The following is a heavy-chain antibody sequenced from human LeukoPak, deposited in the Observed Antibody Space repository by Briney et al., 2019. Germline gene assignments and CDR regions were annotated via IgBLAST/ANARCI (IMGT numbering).Heavy chain of an antibody. CDR1: GGSISSGSYY. D-gene: IGHD5-12*01. V-gene: IGHV4-61*02. CDR3: ARGGDISGYDSLHYYYYYMDV. Sequence: PSETLSLTCTVSGGSISSGSYYWSWIRQPAGKGLEWIGRIYTSGSTNYNPSLKSRVNISVDTSKKQFSLKLTSVTAADTAVYYCARGGDISGYDSLHYYYYYMDVWGKGTTVTISS. J-gene: IGHJ6*03. CDR2: IYTSGST.